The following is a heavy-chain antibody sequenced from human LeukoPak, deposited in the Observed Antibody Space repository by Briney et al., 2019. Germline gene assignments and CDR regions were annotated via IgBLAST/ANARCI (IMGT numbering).Heavy chain of an antibody. J-gene: IGHJ4*02. CDR1: GFTFSSHW. CDR2: INGDGSNT. V-gene: IGHV3-74*03. CDR3: VRDGDDYNFDY. D-gene: IGHD5-24*01. Sequence: GGSLRLSCAASGFTFSSHWMHWVRQAPGKGLVWVSRINGDGSNTTYADSVKGRFTISRDNAKNTLYLQMYSLRAEDTAAYYCVRDGDDYNFDYWGQGSLVTVSS.